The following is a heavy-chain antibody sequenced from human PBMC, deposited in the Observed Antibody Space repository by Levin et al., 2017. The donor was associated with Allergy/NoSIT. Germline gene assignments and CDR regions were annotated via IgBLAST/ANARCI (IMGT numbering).Heavy chain of an antibody. V-gene: IGHV1-18*01. Sequence: GESLKISCRASGYTFSSYGISWVRQAPGQGLEWMGWISAYNGDTNYAQKLQGRVTMTTDTSTSTAYMELRSLRSDDTAVYYCARDRGSGWFVYWGQGTLVTVSS. D-gene: IGHD6-19*01. CDR1: GYTFSSYG. CDR3: ARDRGSGWFVY. J-gene: IGHJ4*02. CDR2: ISAYNGDT.